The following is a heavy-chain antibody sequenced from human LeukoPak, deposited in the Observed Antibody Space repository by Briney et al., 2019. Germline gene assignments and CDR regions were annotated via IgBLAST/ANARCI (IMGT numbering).Heavy chain of an antibody. J-gene: IGHJ4*02. D-gene: IGHD2-2*01. CDR3: ARLPHVVVPAANC. CDR1: GGSISSSSYY. V-gene: IGHV4-39*01. Sequence: SSETLSLTCTVSGGSISSSSYYWGWIRQPPGKGLEWIGSIYYSGSTYYNPSLKSRVTISVDTSKNQFPLKLSSVTAADTAVYYCARLPHVVVPAANCWGQGTLVTVSS. CDR2: IYYSGST.